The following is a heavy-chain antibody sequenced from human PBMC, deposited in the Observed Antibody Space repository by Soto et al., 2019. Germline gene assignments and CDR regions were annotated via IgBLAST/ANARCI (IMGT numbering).Heavy chain of an antibody. CDR3: ASRIAAAGDDAFDI. Sequence: SQTLSLTCAISGDSVSSNSAAWNWIRRSPSRGLEWLGRTYYRSKWYNDYVVSVKSRITINPDTSKNQFSLQLNSVTPEDTAVYYCASRIAAAGDDAFDIWGQGTMVTVSS. CDR1: GDSVSSNSAA. J-gene: IGHJ3*02. V-gene: IGHV6-1*01. D-gene: IGHD6-13*01. CDR2: TYYRSKWYN.